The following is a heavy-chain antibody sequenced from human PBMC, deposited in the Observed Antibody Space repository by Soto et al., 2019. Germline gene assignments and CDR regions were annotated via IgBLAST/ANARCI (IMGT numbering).Heavy chain of an antibody. V-gene: IGHV4-39*01. J-gene: IGHJ4*02. CDR1: GGSISSSSYY. CDR2: IYYSGST. CDR3: ARHEYEQVPDDYGDYAGTFFDY. D-gene: IGHD4-17*01. Sequence: SETLSLTCTVSGGSISSSSYYWGWIRQPPGKGLEWIGSIYYSGSTYYNPSLKSRVTISVDTSKNQFSLKLSSVTAADTAVYYCARHEYEQVPDDYGDYAGTFFDYWGQGTLVTVSS.